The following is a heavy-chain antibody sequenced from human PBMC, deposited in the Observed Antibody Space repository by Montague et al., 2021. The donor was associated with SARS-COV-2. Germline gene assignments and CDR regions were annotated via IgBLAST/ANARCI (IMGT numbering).Heavy chain of an antibody. CDR2: ISDSGST. D-gene: IGHD2-15*01. V-gene: IGHV4-59*08. J-gene: IGHJ4*02. CDR3: ARHYSATLPAVY. Sequence: SETLSLTCTVSGGSISSFYWSWFRQPPGEGLEWIGYISDSGSTNYNPSLTSRVTMSVDTSKNQFSLKVNSVTAADTAVYYCARHYSATLPAVYWGQRTLVTVSS. CDR1: GGSISSFY.